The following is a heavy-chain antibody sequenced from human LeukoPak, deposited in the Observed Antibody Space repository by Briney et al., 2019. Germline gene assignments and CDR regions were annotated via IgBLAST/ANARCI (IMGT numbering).Heavy chain of an antibody. V-gene: IGHV4-4*02. D-gene: IGHD4-17*01. CDR2: IYHSGST. J-gene: IGHJ4*02. CDR1: GGSISSSNW. Sequence: SGTLSLTCAVSGGSISSSNWWSWVRQPPGKGLEWIGEIYHSGSTNYNPSLKSRVTISVDKSKNQFSLKLTSVTAADTAVYYCAIFMGTVTTPYFDYWGQGTLVTVSS. CDR3: AIFMGTVTTPYFDY.